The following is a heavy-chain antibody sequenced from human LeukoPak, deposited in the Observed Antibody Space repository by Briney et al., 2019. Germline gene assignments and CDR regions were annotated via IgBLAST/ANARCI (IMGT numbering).Heavy chain of an antibody. CDR1: GGSISSGDYY. Sequence: SQTLSLTCTVSGGSISSGDYYWSWIRQPPGKGLEWIGYIYYGGSTYYNPSLKSRVTISVDTSKNQFSLKLSSVTAADTAVYYCASGGGYSYGRPYYFDYWGQGTLVTVSS. D-gene: IGHD5-18*01. J-gene: IGHJ4*02. CDR2: IYYGGST. V-gene: IGHV4-30-4*01. CDR3: ASGGGYSYGRPYYFDY.